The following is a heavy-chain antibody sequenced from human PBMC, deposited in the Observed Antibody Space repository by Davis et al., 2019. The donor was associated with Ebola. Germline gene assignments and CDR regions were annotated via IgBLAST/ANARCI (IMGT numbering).Heavy chain of an antibody. J-gene: IGHJ3*02. D-gene: IGHD2-21*02. CDR1: RYSFISHD. CDR3: ATCRGDCGGAFDI. CDR2: MSPNTGNT. V-gene: IGHV1-8*01. Sequence: ASVQVSCKASRYSFISHDTNWARNPSGQRHVWMGWMSPNTGNTGLEQKFQGRLTMTRDTSISTAYMELSSLRSEDTAVYYCATCRGDCGGAFDIWGQGTMVTVSS.